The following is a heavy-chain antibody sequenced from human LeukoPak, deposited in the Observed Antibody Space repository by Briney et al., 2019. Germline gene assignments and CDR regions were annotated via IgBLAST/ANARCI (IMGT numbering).Heavy chain of an antibody. CDR2: IYPGDSDT. J-gene: IGHJ5*02. Sequence: GESLKISCKGSGYSFTNSWIAWVRQMPGKGLEWMGIIYPGDSDTRYSPSFQGQVTISADKSISTAYLQWSSLQASDTAMYYCARRPYSTSSREAWFDPWGQGTLVTVSS. CDR3: ARRPYSTSSREAWFDP. CDR1: GYSFTNSW. D-gene: IGHD6-6*01. V-gene: IGHV5-51*01.